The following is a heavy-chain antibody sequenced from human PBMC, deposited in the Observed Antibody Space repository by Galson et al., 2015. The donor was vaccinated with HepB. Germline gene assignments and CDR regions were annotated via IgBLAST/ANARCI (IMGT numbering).Heavy chain of an antibody. Sequence: SVKVSCKASGYTFTSYAVHWVRQAPGQSLEWMGWINAGNGNTIYSQKLQGRVAITRDTPANTAYIELSSLRSEDTAVYYCARGFYCSLVNCPDYWGQGTLVTVSS. J-gene: IGHJ4*02. CDR3: ARGFYCSLVNCPDY. D-gene: IGHD2-15*01. V-gene: IGHV1-3*01. CDR2: INAGNGNT. CDR1: GYTFTSYA.